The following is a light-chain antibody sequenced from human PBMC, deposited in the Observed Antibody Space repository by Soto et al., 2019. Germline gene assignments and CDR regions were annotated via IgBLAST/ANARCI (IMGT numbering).Light chain of an antibody. CDR1: SSNIGAGYD. CDR3: QSYDSSLSGSEV. V-gene: IGLV1-40*01. CDR2: GNS. Sequence: QCVLTQPPSVSGAPGQRGTISCTGSSSNIGAGYDVHWYQQLPGTAPKLLIYGNSNRPSGVPDRFSGSKSGTSASLAITGLQAEDEADYYCQSYDSSLSGSEVFGTGTKVTVL. J-gene: IGLJ1*01.